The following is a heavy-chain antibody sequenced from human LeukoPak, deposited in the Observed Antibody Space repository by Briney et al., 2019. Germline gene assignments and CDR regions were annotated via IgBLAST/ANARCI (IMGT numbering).Heavy chain of an antibody. V-gene: IGHV4-34*01. D-gene: IGHD1-26*01. J-gene: IGHJ4*02. CDR3: ASRYSGSYNLHDY. CDR2: INHSGST. Sequence: EINHSGSTNYNPSLKSRVTISVDTSKNQFSLKLSSVTAADTAVYYCASRYSGSYNLHDYWGQGTLVTVSS.